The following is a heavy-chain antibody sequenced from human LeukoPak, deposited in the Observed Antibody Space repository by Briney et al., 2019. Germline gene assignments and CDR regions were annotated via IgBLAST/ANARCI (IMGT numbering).Heavy chain of an antibody. CDR2: IMASGST. CDR3: TRDRKGGYFDY. V-gene: IGHV4-4*07. D-gene: IGHD3-16*01. CDR1: GGSITSYS. J-gene: IGHJ4*02. Sequence: SETLSLTCTVSGGSITSYSWSWIRQPAGKGLEWIGRIMASGSTNYNPSLKSRVTMSVDTPKNQFSLKLTSVTAADTAVYYCTRDRKGGYFDYWGQGTLVTVSS.